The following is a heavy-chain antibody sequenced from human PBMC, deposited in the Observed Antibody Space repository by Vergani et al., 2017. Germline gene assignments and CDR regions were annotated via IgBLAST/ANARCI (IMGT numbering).Heavy chain of an antibody. D-gene: IGHD3-10*01. CDR1: GFTFSSYG. V-gene: IGHV3-30*02. J-gene: IGHJ4*02. CDR2: IRYDGSNK. Sequence: QVQLVESGGGVVQPGGSLRLSCAASGFTFSSYGMHWVRQAPGKGLEWVAFIRYDGSNKYYADSVKGRFTITRDNAKNTLYLQVSSLRAEDTAVYYCARGGYYISGSYYNDYWGQGTLVTVSS. CDR3: ARGGYYISGSYYNDY.